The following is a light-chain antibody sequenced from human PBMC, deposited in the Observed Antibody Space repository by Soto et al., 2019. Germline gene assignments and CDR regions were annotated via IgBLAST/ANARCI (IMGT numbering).Light chain of an antibody. CDR1: QSVSSSY. Sequence: EIVLTQSPATLSLSPGERATLSCRASQSVSSSYLAWYQQKPGQAPRLLIYGASTRATGIPDRFSGSGSETDFTLTISRLEPEDFAVYYCKPFSSVVYTCGKGTKMDIK. CDR2: GAS. V-gene: IGKV3-20*01. CDR3: KPFSSVVYT. J-gene: IGKJ2*01.